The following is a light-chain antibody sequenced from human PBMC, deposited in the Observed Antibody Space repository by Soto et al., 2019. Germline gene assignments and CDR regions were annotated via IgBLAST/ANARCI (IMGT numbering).Light chain of an antibody. CDR2: GVS. CDR3: SSYTSSSTLGV. CDR1: SSDVGSYDY. Sequence: QSALTQPASVSGSPGQSTTISCIGTSSDVGSYDYVSWYQLHPGKAPKLMIYGVSNRPSGVSNRFSGSKSGNTASLTISGLQAEDEADYYCSSYTSSSTLGVFGTGTKLTVL. J-gene: IGLJ1*01. V-gene: IGLV2-14*01.